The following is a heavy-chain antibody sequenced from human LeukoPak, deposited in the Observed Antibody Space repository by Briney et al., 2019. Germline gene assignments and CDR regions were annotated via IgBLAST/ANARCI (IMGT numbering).Heavy chain of an antibody. J-gene: IGHJ4*02. D-gene: IGHD3-3*01. CDR3: ARGEGISITIFGVVLDY. CDR2: INPNSGVT. Sequence: GASVKVSCKASGYTFTGYYMHCVRQAPGQGLEWMGWINPNSGVTNYAQKFQSRVTMTRDTSISTAYMELSRLRSDDTAVYYCARGEGISITIFGVVLDYWGQGTLVTVSS. V-gene: IGHV1-2*02. CDR1: GYTFTGYY.